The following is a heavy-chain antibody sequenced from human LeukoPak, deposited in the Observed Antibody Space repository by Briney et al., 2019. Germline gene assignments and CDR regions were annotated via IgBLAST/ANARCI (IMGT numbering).Heavy chain of an antibody. V-gene: IGHV1-2*02. J-gene: IGHJ4*02. CDR2: INPNSGGT. CDR1: GYTFTGYY. D-gene: IGHD3-9*01. CDR3: ARSLRYFDWLLDPRDYYFDY. Sequence: EASVKVSCKASGYTFTGYYMHWVRQAPGQGLEWMGWINPNSGGTNYAQKFQGRVTMTRDTSISTAYMELSRLRSDDTAVYYCARSLRYFDWLLDPRDYYFDYWGQGTLVTVSS.